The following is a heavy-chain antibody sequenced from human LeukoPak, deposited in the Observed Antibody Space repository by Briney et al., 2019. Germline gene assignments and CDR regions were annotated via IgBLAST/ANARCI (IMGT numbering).Heavy chain of an antibody. CDR3: ARDRGNWFDP. J-gene: IGHJ5*02. CDR2: MYYSGST. V-gene: IGHV4-39*07. Sequence: SETLSLTCTVSGGSISSSTYYWGWVRQPPGKGLEWIGSMYYSGSTYYNPSLRSRVTISIDTPKNQFSLRLSSVTAADTAVYYCARDRGNWFDPWGQGTLVTVSS. CDR1: GGSISSSTYY.